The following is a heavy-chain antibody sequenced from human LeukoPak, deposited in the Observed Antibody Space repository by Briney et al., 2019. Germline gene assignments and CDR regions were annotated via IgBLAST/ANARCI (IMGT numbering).Heavy chain of an antibody. D-gene: IGHD2-8*02. CDR2: ISGSSSYI. CDR1: GFTFSSYE. CDR3: ARDSRGHTGDAFDI. J-gene: IGHJ3*02. Sequence: GGSLRLSCAASGFTFSSYEMNWVRQAPGKGLEWVSSISGSSSYIYYADSVKGRFSISRDNAKNSLYLQMNSLRAEDTAVYYCARDSRGHTGDAFDIWGQGTMVTVSS. V-gene: IGHV3-21*01.